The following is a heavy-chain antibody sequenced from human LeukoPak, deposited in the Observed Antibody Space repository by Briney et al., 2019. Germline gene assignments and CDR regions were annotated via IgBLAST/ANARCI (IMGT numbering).Heavy chain of an antibody. V-gene: IGHV1-8*03. D-gene: IGHD3-3*01. J-gene: IGHJ6*03. CDR3: ARSALNYDFWSGYDANYYYYYMDV. CDR2: MNPNSGNT. Sequence: ASVKVSCKASGYTFTSYDINWVRQATGQGLEWMGWMNPNSGNTGYAQKFQGRVTITRNTSISTAYMELSSLRSEDTAVYYCARSALNYDFWSGYDANYYYYYMDVWGKGTTVTVSS. CDR1: GYTFTSYD.